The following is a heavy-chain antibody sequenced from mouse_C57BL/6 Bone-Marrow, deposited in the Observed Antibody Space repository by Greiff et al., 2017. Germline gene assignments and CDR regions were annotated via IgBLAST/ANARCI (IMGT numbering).Heavy chain of an antibody. V-gene: IGHV5-17*01. CDR3: ARPGRVWFAY. Sequence: EVKLVESGGGLVKPGGSLKLSCAASGFTFSDYGMHWVRQAPEKGLEWVAYISSGSSTIDYTDTVKGRFTISRDNAKNTLFLQMTSLRSEDTAMYYCARPGRVWFAYWGQGTLVTVSA. J-gene: IGHJ3*01. CDR1: GFTFSDYG. CDR2: ISSGSSTI.